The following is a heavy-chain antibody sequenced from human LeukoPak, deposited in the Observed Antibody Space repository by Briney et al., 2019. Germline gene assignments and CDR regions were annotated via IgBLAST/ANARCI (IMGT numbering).Heavy chain of an antibody. J-gene: IGHJ5*02. CDR2: ISAYNGNT. CDR3: AREGGSYQDWFDP. V-gene: IGHV1-18*01. Sequence: ASVKVSCKASGYTFTSYGISWVRQAPGQGLEWMGWISAYNGNTNYAQKLQGRVTMTTDTSTSTAYVELRSLRSDDTAVYYCAREGGSYQDWFDPWGQGTLVTVSS. D-gene: IGHD1-26*01. CDR1: GYTFTSYG.